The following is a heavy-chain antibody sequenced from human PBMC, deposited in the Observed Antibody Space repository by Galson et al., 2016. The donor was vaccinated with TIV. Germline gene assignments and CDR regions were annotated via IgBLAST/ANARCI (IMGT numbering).Heavy chain of an antibody. J-gene: IGHJ4*02. V-gene: IGHV1-3*01. CDR1: GYTLTIYA. CDR3: ARPPYCGGDCYKYDY. Sequence: SVKVSCKASGYTLTIYAMHWVRQAPGQRLEWMGWINAGNGKTKYSQKFQGRLTITRDTSASKAYMELSSLRSDDTAVYYCARPPYCGGDCYKYDYWGQGTLVTVSS. D-gene: IGHD2-21*01. CDR2: INAGNGKT.